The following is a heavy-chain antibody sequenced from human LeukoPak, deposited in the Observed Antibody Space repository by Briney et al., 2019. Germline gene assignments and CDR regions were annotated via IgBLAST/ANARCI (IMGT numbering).Heavy chain of an antibody. J-gene: IGHJ6*02. D-gene: IGHD3-10*01. V-gene: IGHV3-7*04. CDR3: VRGRMVRGVNSYYFGMDV. CDR2: IKQDGSER. CDR1: GFIFSNYW. Sequence: GGSLRLSCAASGFIFSNYWMGWVRQAPGKGLEWVANIKQDGSERYYVDSVKGRFTVSRDNAKNSLYLQMNSLRAEDTAVFYCVRGRMVRGVNSYYFGMDVWGRGTTVTVSS.